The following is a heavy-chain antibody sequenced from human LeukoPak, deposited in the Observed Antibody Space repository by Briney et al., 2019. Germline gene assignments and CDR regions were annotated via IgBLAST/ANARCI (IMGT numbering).Heavy chain of an antibody. CDR3: ARSGYCSSTSCSASTPYYYYYMDV. V-gene: IGHV4-30-2*01. CDR1: GGSISSGGYY. D-gene: IGHD2-2*01. Sequence: PSETLSLTCTVSGGSISSGGYYWSWIRQPPGKGLEWIGYIYHSGSTYYNPSLKSRVTISVDRSKNQFSLKLSSVTAADTAVYYCARSGYCSSTSCSASTPYYYYYMDVWGKGTTVTVSS. J-gene: IGHJ6*03. CDR2: IYHSGST.